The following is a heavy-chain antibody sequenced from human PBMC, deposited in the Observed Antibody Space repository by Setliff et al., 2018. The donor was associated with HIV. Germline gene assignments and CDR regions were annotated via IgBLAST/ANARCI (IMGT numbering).Heavy chain of an antibody. V-gene: IGHV3-33*01. CDR3: ARDLRGSNFGVSEY. Sequence: GESLKISCAASGFTFSTYGMYWVRQAPGKGLEWVAVIWYDGSGKHYADSVKGRFTISRDNSKNMLYLQMNSLRAEDTAVYYCARDLRGSNFGVSEYWGQGTLVTVSS. CDR1: GFTFSTYG. CDR2: IWYDGSGK. J-gene: IGHJ4*02. D-gene: IGHD1-26*01.